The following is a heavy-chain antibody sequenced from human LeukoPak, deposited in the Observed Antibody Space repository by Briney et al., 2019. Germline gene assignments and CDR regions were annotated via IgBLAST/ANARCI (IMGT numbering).Heavy chain of an antibody. CDR2: IYFSGST. CDR1: GASIDSGDFY. Sequence: SQTLSLTCSVSGASIDSGDFYWSWIRQPPGKGLQWIGYIYFSGSTYYNPSLESRVTISIDTSENQFSLKLSSVTAADTAVYYCARRRYYYGSGPSGWFDPWGQGTLVTVSS. J-gene: IGHJ5*02. D-gene: IGHD3-10*01. V-gene: IGHV4-30-4*01. CDR3: ARRRYYYGSGPSGWFDP.